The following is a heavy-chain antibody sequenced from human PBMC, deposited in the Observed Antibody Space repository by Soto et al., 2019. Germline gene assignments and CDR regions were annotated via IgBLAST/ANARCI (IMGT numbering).Heavy chain of an antibody. CDR2: IYWDDDN. CDR1: GFSLSTTGVG. J-gene: IGHJ4*02. Sequence: QITLKESGPTLVKPTQTLSLTCTFSGFSLSTTGVGVGWLRQPPGKALEWLAIIYWDDDNRFSPYVMDRLTITKDTSQNRAVLTRTNMGPADTATYYCAHRQVGDWLLLFDYWGQGALVTVSS. V-gene: IGHV2-5*02. D-gene: IGHD3-9*01. CDR3: AHRQVGDWLLLFDY.